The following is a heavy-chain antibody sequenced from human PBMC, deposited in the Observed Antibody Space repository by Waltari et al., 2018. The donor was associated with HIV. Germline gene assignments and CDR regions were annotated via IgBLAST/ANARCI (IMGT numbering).Heavy chain of an antibody. CDR3: ARDLSYYYGMDV. Sequence: EVRLVESGVGLVKRGGSLSLSCVVAGFSFSSYSMKWVRPAPGKVREWVSSISGPIDYIYYVDSVKGRFTVSRDNAKNSLYLQMNSLRAEDSAIYYCARDLSYYYGMDVWGPGTTVIVSS. CDR2: ISGPIDYI. V-gene: IGHV3-21*01. J-gene: IGHJ6*02. CDR1: GFSFSSYS.